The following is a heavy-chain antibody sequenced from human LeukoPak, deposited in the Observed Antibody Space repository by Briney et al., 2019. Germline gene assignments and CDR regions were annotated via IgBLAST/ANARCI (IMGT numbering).Heavy chain of an antibody. V-gene: IGHV7-4-1*02. D-gene: IGHD6-19*01. J-gene: IGHJ5*02. CDR1: GYTFTSYA. Sequence: ASVKVSCKASGYTFTSYAMNWVRQAPGQGLEWMGWINTNTGNPTYAQGFTGRFAFSLDASVSTAYLQISSLKAEDTAVYYCARDGYSSGWFPGWFDPWGQGTLVTVSS. CDR3: ARDGYSSGWFPGWFDP. CDR2: INTNTGNP.